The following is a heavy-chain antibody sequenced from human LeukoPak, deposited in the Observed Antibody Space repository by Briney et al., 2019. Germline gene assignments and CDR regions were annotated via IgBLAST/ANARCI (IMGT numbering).Heavy chain of an antibody. J-gene: IGHJ6*03. Sequence: ASVKVSCKASGYTFTGYYMHWVRQAPGQGLEWMGWINPNSGGTNYAQKFQGRVTMTRDTSISTAYMELSRLRSDDTAVYYCARVRTLRNYYYYYMDVWGKGTTVTVSS. CDR3: ARVRTLRNYYYYYMDV. V-gene: IGHV1-2*02. CDR2: INPNSGGT. CDR1: GYTFTGYY. D-gene: IGHD5/OR15-5a*01.